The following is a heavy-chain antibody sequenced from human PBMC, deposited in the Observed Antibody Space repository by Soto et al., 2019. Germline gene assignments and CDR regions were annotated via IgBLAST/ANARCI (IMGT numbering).Heavy chain of an antibody. CDR1: GGTFSSYA. CDR3: AGPPELTRIYYYYGMDV. CDR2: INAGNGNT. V-gene: IGHV1-3*01. J-gene: IGHJ6*02. Sequence: ASVKVSCKASGGTFSSYAISWVRQAPGQGLEWMGWINAGNGNTKYSQKFQGRVTITRDTSTSTAYMELSSLRSEDTAVYYCAGPPELTRIYYYYGMDVWGQGTTVTVSS. D-gene: IGHD1-7*01.